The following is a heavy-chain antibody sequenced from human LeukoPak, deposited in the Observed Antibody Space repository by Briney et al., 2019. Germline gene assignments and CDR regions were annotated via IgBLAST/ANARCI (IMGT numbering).Heavy chain of an antibody. CDR2: IIPIFGTA. V-gene: IGHV1-69*05. Sequence: ASVTVSFKASGGTFSIYAISWVRQPPGQGLEWMGGIIPIFGTANYAQKYQGRVTITTDESTSTAYKEPSSLRSDDTVVYYCAGLNCSSASCLFDPWGQGTLVTVSS. CDR1: GGTFSIYA. CDR3: AGLNCSSASCLFDP. D-gene: IGHD2-2*01. J-gene: IGHJ5*02.